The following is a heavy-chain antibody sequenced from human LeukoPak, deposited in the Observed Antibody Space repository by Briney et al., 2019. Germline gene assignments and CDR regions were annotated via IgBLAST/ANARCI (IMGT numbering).Heavy chain of an antibody. J-gene: IGHJ4*02. CDR3: ARENPMSNPHYDILTGFDY. D-gene: IGHD3-9*01. Sequence: SETLSLICAVYGGSFSGYYWSWIRQPPGKGLEWIGSIYYSGSTYYNPSLKSRVTISVDTSKNQFSLKLSSVTAADTAVYYCARENPMSNPHYDILTGFDYWGQGTLVTVSS. V-gene: IGHV4-34*01. CDR2: IYYSGST. CDR1: GGSFSGYY.